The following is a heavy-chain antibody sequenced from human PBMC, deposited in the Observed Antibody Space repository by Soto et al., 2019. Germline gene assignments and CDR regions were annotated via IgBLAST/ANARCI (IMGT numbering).Heavy chain of an antibody. Sequence: PGGSLRLSCAASGFTFSSYGMHWVRQAPGKGLEWVAVIWYDGSNKYYADSVKGRFTISRDNSKNTLYLQMNSLRAEDTAVYYCARDLFRTDYVWSPELGYWGQGTLVTVSS. D-gene: IGHD3-16*01. CDR1: GFTFSSYG. V-gene: IGHV3-33*01. J-gene: IGHJ4*02. CDR2: IWYDGSNK. CDR3: ARDLFRTDYVWSPELGY.